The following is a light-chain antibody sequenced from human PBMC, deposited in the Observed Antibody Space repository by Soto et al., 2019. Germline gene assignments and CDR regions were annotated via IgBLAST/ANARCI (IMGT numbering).Light chain of an antibody. CDR3: MQALQTPRT. J-gene: IGKJ2*02. V-gene: IGKV2-28*01. CDR1: QTLLNSNEYNH. Sequence: DVVMTQSPLSLPVTPGEPASISCRSSQTLLNSNEYNHLDWYLQSPGQSPQLLIFLGSNRASGVPDRFSGSESGTDFTLKISRVEAEDVGVYYCMQALQTPRTFGQGTKLEIK. CDR2: LGS.